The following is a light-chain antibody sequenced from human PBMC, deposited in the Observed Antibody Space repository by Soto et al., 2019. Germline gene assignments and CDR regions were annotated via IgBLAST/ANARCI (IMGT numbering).Light chain of an antibody. CDR2: EVS. J-gene: IGLJ2*01. CDR1: SSDVGGYNY. Sequence: QSALTQPASVSGSPGQSITISCTGTSSDVGGYNYVSWYQQHPGKAPKLMIYEVSNRPSGVSNRFSGSKSGNTASLTISGLQAEDEADYYCSSYAGINNFDVVFGGGTKLTVL. V-gene: IGLV2-14*01. CDR3: SSYAGINNFDVV.